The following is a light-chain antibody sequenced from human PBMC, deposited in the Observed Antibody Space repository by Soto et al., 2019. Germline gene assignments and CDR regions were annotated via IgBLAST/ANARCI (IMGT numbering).Light chain of an antibody. Sequence: DIQMTQSPSTLSASIGDRVTITCRASQSISDWLAWHQQKPGKAPKLLIYKASSLESGVPSRFSGSGSGTEFTLTISSLQPDDFATYDCQQYDSYWTFGQGTKVEIK. CDR3: QQYDSYWT. CDR1: QSISDW. CDR2: KAS. V-gene: IGKV1-5*03. J-gene: IGKJ1*01.